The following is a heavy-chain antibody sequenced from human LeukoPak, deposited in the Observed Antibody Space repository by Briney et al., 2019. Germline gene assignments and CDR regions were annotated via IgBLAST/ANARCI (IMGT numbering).Heavy chain of an antibody. V-gene: IGHV3-74*01. J-gene: IGHJ4*02. CDR1: GFTLSNYW. D-gene: IGHD6-19*01. Sequence: GGSLRLSCAASGFTLSNYWMHWVRQAPGKGLVWISHINGDGSSTSYADSVKGRFTISRDNAKNTLYLQMNSLRGEDTAVYCCASGYAGGWSSFHYWGQGTLVTVSS. CDR3: ASGYAGGWSSFHY. CDR2: INGDGSST.